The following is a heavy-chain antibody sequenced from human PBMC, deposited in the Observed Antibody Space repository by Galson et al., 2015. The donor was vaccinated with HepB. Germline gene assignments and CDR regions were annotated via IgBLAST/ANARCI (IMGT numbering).Heavy chain of an antibody. Sequence: SLRLSCAASGFTFSDYYMSWIRQAPGKGLEWISYISGKSIYTNYADSVKGRFTISRDNAKNSLYLQMNGLRAEDTAMYYCARDDSSSSGHRWFDPWGQGTLVTVSS. D-gene: IGHD6-6*01. CDR2: ISGKSIYT. V-gene: IGHV3-11*06. J-gene: IGHJ5*02. CDR1: GFTFSDYY. CDR3: ARDDSSSSGHRWFDP.